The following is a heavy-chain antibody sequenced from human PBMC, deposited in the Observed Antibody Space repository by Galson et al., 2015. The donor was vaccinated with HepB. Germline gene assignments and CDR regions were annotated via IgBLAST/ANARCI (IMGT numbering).Heavy chain of an antibody. J-gene: IGHJ5*02. CDR2: ISAYNRKT. V-gene: IGHV1-18*04. Sequence: SVKVSCKASGYTFSSYSITWVRQAPGQGLEWMGWISAYNRKTNYAQKLQGRVTMTTATSTSTAYMELRSLRSDDTAVYYCARGALVLGVGGTQYNWFDPWGQVTLVSVST. D-gene: IGHD2-15*01. CDR1: GYTFSSYS. CDR3: ARGALVLGVGGTQYNWFDP.